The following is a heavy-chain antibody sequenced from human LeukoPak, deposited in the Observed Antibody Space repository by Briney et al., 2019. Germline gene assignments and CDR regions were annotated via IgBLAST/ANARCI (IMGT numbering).Heavy chain of an antibody. V-gene: IGHV4-39*01. CDR3: ARPLLRWLRHAFDI. CDR2: IYYSGST. D-gene: IGHD5-12*01. CDR1: GGSISSSSYY. J-gene: IGHJ3*02. Sequence: PSETLSLTCTVSGGSISSSSYYWGWIRQPPGKGLEWIGSIYYSGSTYYNPSLKSRVTISVDTSKNQFSLKLSSVTAADTAVYYCARPLLRWLRHAFDIWGQGTMVTVSS.